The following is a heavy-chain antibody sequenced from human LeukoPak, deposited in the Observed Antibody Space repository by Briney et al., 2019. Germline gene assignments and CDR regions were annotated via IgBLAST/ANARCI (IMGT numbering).Heavy chain of an antibody. V-gene: IGHV3-23*01. J-gene: IGHJ4*02. CDR1: GFTLSSYA. D-gene: IGHD1-26*01. Sequence: GGSLRLSCAASGFTLSSYAMSWVRQAPGKGLEWVSAISSSGDTYYAGSVKGRFTISRDNSKNTLYLQMNSLRAEDTAVYYCAKDAVGATAYYFDYWGQGTLVTVSS. CDR2: ISSSGDT. CDR3: AKDAVGATAYYFDY.